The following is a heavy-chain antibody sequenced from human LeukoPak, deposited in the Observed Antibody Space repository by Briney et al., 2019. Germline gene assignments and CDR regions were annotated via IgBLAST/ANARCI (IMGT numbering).Heavy chain of an antibody. CDR1: GGSITDYY. V-gene: IGHV4-59*01. CDR2: DYYSGSS. Sequence: SETLSLTCTVSGGSITDYYWGWIRQPPGKGLEWIGYDYYSGSSNYNPSLKSRVTISVDTSKNQFSLKMSSVTAADTAVYYCARDQRGNAFDIWGQGTMVTVSS. D-gene: IGHD3-16*01. J-gene: IGHJ3*02. CDR3: ARDQRGNAFDI.